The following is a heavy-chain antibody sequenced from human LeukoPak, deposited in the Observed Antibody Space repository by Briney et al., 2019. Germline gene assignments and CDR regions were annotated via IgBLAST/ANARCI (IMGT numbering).Heavy chain of an antibody. CDR3: ATCSGGSCYPDAFDI. Sequence: ASVTVSCKASGYTFTIYGISWVRQAPGQGLEWMGWISAYNGNTNHAQKVQGRVTMTTDTSTSTAYMELRSLRSDDTAVYYCATCSGGSCYPDAFDIWGQGTMVTVSS. D-gene: IGHD2-15*01. CDR1: GYTFTIYG. J-gene: IGHJ3*02. V-gene: IGHV1-18*01. CDR2: ISAYNGNT.